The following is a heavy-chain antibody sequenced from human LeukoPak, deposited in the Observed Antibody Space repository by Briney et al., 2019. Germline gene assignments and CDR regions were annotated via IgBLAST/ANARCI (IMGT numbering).Heavy chain of an antibody. CDR2: ISWNSGSI. V-gene: IGHV3-9*01. CDR1: GFTFDDYA. Sequence: PGGSLRLSCAASGFTFDDYAMHWVRQAPGKGLEWVSGISWNSGSIGYADSVKGRFTISRDNAKNSLYLQMNSLRAEDTALYYCAKDMRPLPAWFDYWGQGTLVTVSS. CDR3: AKDMRPLPAWFDY. J-gene: IGHJ4*02.